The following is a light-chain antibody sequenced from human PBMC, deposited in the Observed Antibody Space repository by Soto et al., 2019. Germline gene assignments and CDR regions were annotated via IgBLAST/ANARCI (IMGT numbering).Light chain of an antibody. CDR1: QTIANY. J-gene: IGKJ1*01. CDR3: QQSYNSRT. Sequence: DIQMPQSPSSLSASVGDRVTITCRASQTIANYVNWYQHKAGKAPKLLVFAASSLQSGVPPRFSGSGSGTDFTLTISGIQPEDFASYYCQQSYNSRTFGQGTKVEIK. V-gene: IGKV1-39*01. CDR2: AAS.